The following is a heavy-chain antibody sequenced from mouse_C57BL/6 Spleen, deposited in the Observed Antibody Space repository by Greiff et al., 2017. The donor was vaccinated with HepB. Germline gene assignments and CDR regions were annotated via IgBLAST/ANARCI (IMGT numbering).Heavy chain of an antibody. D-gene: IGHD2-4*01. J-gene: IGHJ4*01. V-gene: IGHV1-55*01. Sequence: QVQLQQPGAELVKPGASVKMSCKASGYTFTSYWITWVKQRPGQGLEWIGDIYPGSGSTNYNEKFKSKATLTVDTSSSTAYMQLSSLTSEDSAVYYCARWGAITTTGYYAMDYWGQGTSVTVSS. CDR3: ARWGAITTTGYYAMDY. CDR2: IYPGSGST. CDR1: GYTFTSYW.